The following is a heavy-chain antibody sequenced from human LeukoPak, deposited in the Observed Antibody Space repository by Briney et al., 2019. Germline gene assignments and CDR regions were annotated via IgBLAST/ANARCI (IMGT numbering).Heavy chain of an antibody. J-gene: IGHJ5*02. Sequence: GASVKVSCKASGYTFTNFDINWVRQAPGQGLEWMGWMNPNSGNTGYAQKFRGRVTFTRNTSITTAYMELSSLRSEDTAFYYCARGSFNILTAFDPWGQGTLVTVSS. CDR3: ARGSFNILTAFDP. V-gene: IGHV1-8*03. CDR2: MNPNSGNT. D-gene: IGHD3-9*01. CDR1: GYTFTNFD.